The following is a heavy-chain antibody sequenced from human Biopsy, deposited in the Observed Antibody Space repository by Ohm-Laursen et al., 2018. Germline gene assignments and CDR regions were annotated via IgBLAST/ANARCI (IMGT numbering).Heavy chain of an antibody. Sequence: GTLSLTCSVTDGSISNIINYWGWIRQPLGKGLEWLGSIYHTGITDYNPSHKRRVTISVDTSNNQFSLKLVSLTAADTAVYYCARHSFGSGRDFWGQGTLVTVSS. V-gene: IGHV4-39*01. CDR3: ARHSFGSGRDF. D-gene: IGHD3-10*01. CDR1: DGSISNIINY. CDR2: IYHTGIT. J-gene: IGHJ4*02.